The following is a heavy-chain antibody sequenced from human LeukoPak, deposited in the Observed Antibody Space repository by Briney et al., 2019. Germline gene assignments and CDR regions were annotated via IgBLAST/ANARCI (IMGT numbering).Heavy chain of an antibody. CDR3: ASLYCSGGSCYSPFGAFDI. J-gene: IGHJ3*02. Sequence: SVKVSCKASGGTFSSYAISWVRQAPGQGLEWMGRIITILGIANYAQKFQGRVTITADKSTSTAYMELSSLRSEDTAVYYCASLYCSGGSCYSPFGAFDIWGQGTMVTVSS. CDR2: IITILGIA. D-gene: IGHD2-15*01. CDR1: GGTFSSYA. V-gene: IGHV1-69*04.